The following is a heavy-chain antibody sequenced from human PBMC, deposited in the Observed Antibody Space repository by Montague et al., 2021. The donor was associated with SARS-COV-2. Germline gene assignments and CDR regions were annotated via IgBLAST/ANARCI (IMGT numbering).Heavy chain of an antibody. J-gene: IGHJ3*02. D-gene: IGHD6-6*01. Sequence: SLRLSCAASGFTVSSTYMNWVRQAPGKGLEWVSVIYRGGSTYYADSVKGRFTISRDNSKNTLYLQMNSLRAEDTAVYYCARDAEGIAARRSDALDIWGQGTMVTVSS. V-gene: IGHV3-53*01. CDR1: GFTVSSTY. CDR2: IYRGGST. CDR3: ARDAEGIAARRSDALDI.